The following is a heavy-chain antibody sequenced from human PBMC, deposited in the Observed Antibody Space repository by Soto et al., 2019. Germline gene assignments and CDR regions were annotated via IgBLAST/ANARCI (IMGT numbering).Heavy chain of an antibody. J-gene: IGHJ2*01. V-gene: IGHV4-61*01. CDR1: GGSVSSGSYY. D-gene: IGHD6-6*01. CDR2: IYYSGST. CDR3: ARDQTYSCSPLPYFDL. Sequence: QVQLQESGPGLVKPSETLSLTCTVSGGSVSSGSYYWSWIRQPPGKGLEWIGYIYYSGSTNYNPSLKSRVTISVDTSKNQFSLKLSSVTAADTAVYYCARDQTYSCSPLPYFDLWGRGTLVTVSS.